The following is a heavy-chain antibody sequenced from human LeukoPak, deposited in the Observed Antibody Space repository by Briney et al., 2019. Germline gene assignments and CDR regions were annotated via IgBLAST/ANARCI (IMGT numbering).Heavy chain of an antibody. Sequence: AASVTVSCKASGYTFTSYGISWVRQAPGQGLEWMGWISAYNGNTNYAQKLQGRVTMTTDTSTSTAYMELNSLRAEDTAVYYCARGPYSSGWYPFYYYYYYGMDVWGQGTTVTVSS. CDR2: ISAYNGNT. J-gene: IGHJ6*02. D-gene: IGHD6-19*01. CDR1: GYTFTSYG. CDR3: ARGPYSSGWYPFYYYYYYGMDV. V-gene: IGHV1-18*01.